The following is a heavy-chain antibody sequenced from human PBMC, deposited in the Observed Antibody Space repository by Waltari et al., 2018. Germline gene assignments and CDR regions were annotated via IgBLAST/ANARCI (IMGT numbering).Heavy chain of an antibody. V-gene: IGHV4-34*01. CDR1: GGSFSGYY. Sequence: QVQLQQWGAGLLKPSETLSLPCAVYGGSFSGYYWSWIRQPPGKGLEWIGEINHSGSTNYNPSLKSRVTISVDTSKNQFSLKLSSVTAADTAVYYCARGDILTAYYFDYWGQGTLVTVSS. CDR3: ARGDILTAYYFDY. J-gene: IGHJ4*02. CDR2: INHSGST. D-gene: IGHD3-9*01.